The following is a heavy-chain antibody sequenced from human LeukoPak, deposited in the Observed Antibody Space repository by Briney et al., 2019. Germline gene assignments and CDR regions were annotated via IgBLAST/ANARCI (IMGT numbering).Heavy chain of an antibody. CDR3: ARGSVALCGGLTQTRGNWFDP. D-gene: IGHD3-16*01. CDR2: IYGGGST. CDR1: GGSISNYY. V-gene: IGHV4-4*07. J-gene: IGHJ5*02. Sequence: PSETLSLTCNVSGGSISNYYWSWLRQPAGKGLEWIGRIYGGGSTNYNPSLKSRVTMSVDTSKNQFSLNLSSVTAADTAVYYCARGSVALCGGLTQTRGNWFDPWGQGTLVTVSS.